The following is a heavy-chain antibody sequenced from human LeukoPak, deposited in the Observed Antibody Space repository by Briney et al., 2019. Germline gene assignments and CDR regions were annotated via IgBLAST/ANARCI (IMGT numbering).Heavy chain of an antibody. Sequence: GRSLRLSCAASGFAFNTYTVHWVRQAPGQGLGWVAVISYDGTHKYYADSVKGRFTISRDNSKSTLFLQMDSLRPEDTAIYYCARSLIVTSYFDYWGQGTLVTVSS. CDR2: ISYDGTHK. V-gene: IGHV3-30*01. CDR3: ARSLIVTSYFDY. D-gene: IGHD2/OR15-2a*01. CDR1: GFAFNTYT. J-gene: IGHJ4*02.